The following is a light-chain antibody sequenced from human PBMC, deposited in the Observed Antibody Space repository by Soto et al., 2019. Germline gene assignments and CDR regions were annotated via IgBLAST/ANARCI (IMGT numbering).Light chain of an antibody. CDR2: EVT. CDR3: SSYPSSTTRV. Sequence: QSALTQPASVSASPGQSITISCTGTSSDVGGHNYVSWYQQHPGKAPKLMIYEVTNRPSGVSNRFSGSKSGNTASLTISGLQAEDEADYYCSSYPSSTTRVFGTGTKLTVL. J-gene: IGLJ1*01. V-gene: IGLV2-14*01. CDR1: SSDVGGHNY.